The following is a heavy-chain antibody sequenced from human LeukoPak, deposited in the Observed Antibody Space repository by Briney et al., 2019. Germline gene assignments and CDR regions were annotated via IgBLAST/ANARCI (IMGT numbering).Heavy chain of an antibody. V-gene: IGHV3-74*01. D-gene: IGHD2-2*01. CDR3: ARRVVVPAAPYYFDY. Sequence: GGSLRLSCAASGFIFSSYWMHWVRQAPGKGLVWVSRINSDGSSTSYADSVKGRFTNSRDNAKNTLYLQMNSLRAEDTAVYYCARRVVVPAAPYYFDYWGQGTLVTVSS. J-gene: IGHJ4*02. CDR1: GFIFSSYW. CDR2: INSDGSST.